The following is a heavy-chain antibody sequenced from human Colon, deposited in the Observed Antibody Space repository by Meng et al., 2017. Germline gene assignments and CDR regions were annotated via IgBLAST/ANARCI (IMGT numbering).Heavy chain of an antibody. Sequence: GGSLRLSCVTSGFTFSTSWMSWVRQAPGVGLEVVANIKQDGSEKSYVDSVRGRFTISRDNAKNSLYLQMNSLRAEDTAVYYCARDLFLSGLRIAFDYWGQGTPVTVSS. CDR1: GFTFSTSW. CDR3: ARDLFLSGLRIAFDY. V-gene: IGHV3-7*01. J-gene: IGHJ4*02. CDR2: IKQDGSEK. D-gene: IGHD4-17*01.